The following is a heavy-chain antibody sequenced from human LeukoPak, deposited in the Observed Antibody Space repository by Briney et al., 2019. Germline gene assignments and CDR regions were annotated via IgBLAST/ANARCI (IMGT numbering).Heavy chain of an antibody. Sequence: GGSLRLSCAASGFTFSSYAMSWVRQAPGKGLEWVSAISGSGGSTYYADSVKGRFTISRDNSKNTLYLQMNSLRAEDTAVYYCAKDERSYGSPSHDYWGQGTLVTVSS. CDR3: AKDERSYGSPSHDY. V-gene: IGHV3-23*01. J-gene: IGHJ4*02. CDR2: ISGSGGST. D-gene: IGHD5-18*01. CDR1: GFTFSSYA.